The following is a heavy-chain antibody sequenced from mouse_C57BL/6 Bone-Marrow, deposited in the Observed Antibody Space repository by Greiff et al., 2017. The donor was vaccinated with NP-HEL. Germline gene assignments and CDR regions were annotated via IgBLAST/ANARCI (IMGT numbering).Heavy chain of an antibody. CDR3: ARNYYGSSWN. Sequence: EVKLMESGPELVKPGDSVKISCKASGYSFTGYFMNWVMQSHGKSLEWIGRINPYNGDTFYNQKFKGKATLTVDKSSSTAHMELRSLTSEDSAVYYCARNYYGSSWNWGQGTTLTVSS. CDR2: INPYNGDT. CDR1: GYSFTGYF. D-gene: IGHD1-1*01. V-gene: IGHV1-20*01. J-gene: IGHJ2*01.